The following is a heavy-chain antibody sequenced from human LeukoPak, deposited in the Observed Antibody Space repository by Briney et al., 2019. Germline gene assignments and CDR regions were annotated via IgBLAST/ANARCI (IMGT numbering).Heavy chain of an antibody. CDR1: GFTFSSYA. CDR2: VSGSGGST. J-gene: IGHJ4*02. Sequence: GGSLRLSCAASGFTFSSYAMSWVRQAPGKGLEWVSGVSGSGGSTYYADSMKGRFTISRDNSKNTVYLQMNSLRAEDTAVYYCATPGGLDSNYIFDYWGQGTLVTVSS. D-gene: IGHD4-11*01. V-gene: IGHV3-23*01. CDR3: ATPGGLDSNYIFDY.